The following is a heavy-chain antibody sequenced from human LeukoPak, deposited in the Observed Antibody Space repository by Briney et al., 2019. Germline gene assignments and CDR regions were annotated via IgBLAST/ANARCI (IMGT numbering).Heavy chain of an antibody. CDR3: ARDWPFIVGAVYDAFDI. V-gene: IGHV3-7*03. CDR1: GFTFSSYW. J-gene: IGHJ3*02. Sequence: GGSLRLSCAASGFTFSSYWMSWVRQAPGRGLEWVANIKQDGSEKYYVDSVKGRFTISRDNAKNSLYLQMNSLRAEDTAVYYCARDWPFIVGAVYDAFDIWGQGTMVTVSS. CDR2: IKQDGSEK. D-gene: IGHD1-26*01.